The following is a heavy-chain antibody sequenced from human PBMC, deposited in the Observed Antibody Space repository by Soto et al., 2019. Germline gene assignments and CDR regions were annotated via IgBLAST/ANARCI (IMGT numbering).Heavy chain of an antibody. Sequence: QVQLVQSGAEVKKPGSSVKVSCKASGGTFSSHGISWVRQAPGQGLEWMGGIIPMFGTPKYAQRFQGRDSITADNSTTTAYMELSSLRSEDTAVYYCAIGSVVVMGAATGGLIYWGQGALVTVSS. J-gene: IGHJ4*02. CDR3: AIGSVVVMGAATGGLIY. CDR1: GGTFSSHG. CDR2: IIPMFGTP. V-gene: IGHV1-69*06. D-gene: IGHD2-21*01.